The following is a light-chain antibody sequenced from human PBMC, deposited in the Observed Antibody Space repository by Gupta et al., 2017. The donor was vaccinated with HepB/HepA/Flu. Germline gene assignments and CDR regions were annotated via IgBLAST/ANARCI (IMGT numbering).Light chain of an antibody. CDR2: GAS. Sequence: EIVFTQSPGTLSLSPGERATLSCRASQSVSSSYLAWYQQKPGQAPRLLIYGASSRATGITDRFSGSGSGTDFTLTISRLEPEDFAVYYCQQYGSSPLTFGGGTKVEIK. J-gene: IGKJ4*01. CDR1: QSVSSSY. CDR3: QQYGSSPLT. V-gene: IGKV3-20*01.